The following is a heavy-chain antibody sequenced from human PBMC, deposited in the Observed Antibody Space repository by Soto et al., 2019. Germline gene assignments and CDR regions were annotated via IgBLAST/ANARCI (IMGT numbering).Heavy chain of an antibody. V-gene: IGHV1-46*01. CDR2: INPNGGSA. CDR3: ARSPLLGWLHSWHFDY. CDR1: GYTFTTYY. D-gene: IGHD5-12*01. Sequence: QVQLVQSGAEVKKPGASVKVSCKASGYTFTTYYIHWVRQAPGQGLEWIGVINPNGGSATYTQNFQERVTRTRDTSTTTVTMELGSLTTDDTVIYCCARSPLLGWLHSWHFDYWGPGALVTVSS. J-gene: IGHJ4*02.